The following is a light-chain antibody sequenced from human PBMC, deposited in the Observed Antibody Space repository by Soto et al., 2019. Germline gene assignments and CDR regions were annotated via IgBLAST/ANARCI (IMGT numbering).Light chain of an antibody. CDR1: RGVGHS. Sequence: EIVMTQSPATLSVSPGEEVTLSCRASRGVGHSLAWYQQLPGQSPKLLMFGSSTRATGVPARFHGTGSETEFTLTISDLQSEDFAVYYCQRYDNWPLTFGGGTKVEIK. CDR2: GSS. J-gene: IGKJ4*01. V-gene: IGKV3-15*01. CDR3: QRYDNWPLT.